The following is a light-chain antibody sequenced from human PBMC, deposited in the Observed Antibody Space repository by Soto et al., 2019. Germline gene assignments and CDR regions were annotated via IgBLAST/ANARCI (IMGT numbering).Light chain of an antibody. J-gene: IGLJ2*01. Sequence: QAVVTQERSFSVSPGGTVTLTSGLSSGSVSTRYYPSWYQQTPGQAPRTLIYSTNTRSSGVPDRFSGSILGNKAALTITGAQADDESDYYCVLYMGSGTVVFGGGTKLTVL. CDR1: SGSVSTRYY. V-gene: IGLV8-61*01. CDR3: VLYMGSGTVV. CDR2: STN.